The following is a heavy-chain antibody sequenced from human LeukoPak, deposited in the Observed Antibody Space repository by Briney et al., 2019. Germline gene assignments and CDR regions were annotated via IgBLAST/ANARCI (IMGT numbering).Heavy chain of an antibody. CDR2: ISYDGSNK. V-gene: IGHV3-30*18. CDR1: GFTFSSNG. CDR3: AKDQSLGYSNYVGLRKYYYYYGMDV. J-gene: IGHJ6*02. D-gene: IGHD4-11*01. Sequence: GGSLRLSCAASGFTFSSNGMHWVRQAAGKGLEWVAVISYDGSNKYHADSVRGRFTISRDNSKNTLYLQMNSLRAEDTAVYYCAKDQSLGYSNYVGLRKYYYYYGMDVWGQGTTVTVSS.